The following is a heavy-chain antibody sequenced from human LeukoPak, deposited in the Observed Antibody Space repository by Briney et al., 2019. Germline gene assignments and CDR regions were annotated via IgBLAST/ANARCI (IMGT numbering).Heavy chain of an antibody. CDR1: GGPISSGGYY. V-gene: IGHV4-31*03. CDR3: ARAVDPTDNWFDP. D-gene: IGHD4-23*01. J-gene: IGHJ5*02. Sequence: PSETLSLTCTVSGGPISSGGYYWSWIRQHPGKGLEWIGYIYYSGSTYYNPSLKSRVTISVDTSKNQFSLKLSSVTAADTAVYYCARAVDPTDNWFDPWGQGTLVTVSS. CDR2: IYYSGST.